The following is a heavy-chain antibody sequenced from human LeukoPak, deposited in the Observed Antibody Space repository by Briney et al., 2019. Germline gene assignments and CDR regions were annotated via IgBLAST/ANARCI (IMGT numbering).Heavy chain of an antibody. CDR2: IKSQTDGGTT. Sequence: PGGSLRLSCVASGFTFKNAWMGWVRQAPGKGLEWVGRIKSQTDGGTTDYTAPVKGRFSISRDDSKDTVFVQMNRLKTEDTGVYYCTKQDDILTGYPFDNWGQGTLVTVAS. CDR3: TKQDDILTGYPFDN. D-gene: IGHD3-9*01. CDR1: GFTFKNAW. J-gene: IGHJ4*02. V-gene: IGHV3-15*01.